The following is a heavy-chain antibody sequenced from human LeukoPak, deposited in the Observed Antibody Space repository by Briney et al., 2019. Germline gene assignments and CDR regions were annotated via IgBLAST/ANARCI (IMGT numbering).Heavy chain of an antibody. CDR1: GGSICSYY. J-gene: IGHJ3*02. CDR3: ARRVATAPMYAFDI. V-gene: IGHV4-4*09. CDR2: IYNSGST. Sequence: SETLSLTCTVSGGSICSYYWTWIRQPPGKGLEWIGYIYNSGSTNQNPSLKSRVTISVDTSKNQFSLKLSSVTAADTAVYYCARRVATAPMYAFDIWGQGTLVTVSS. D-gene: IGHD6-13*01.